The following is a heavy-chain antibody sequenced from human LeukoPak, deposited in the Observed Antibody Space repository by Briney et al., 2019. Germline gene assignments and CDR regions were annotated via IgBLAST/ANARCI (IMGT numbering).Heavy chain of an antibody. D-gene: IGHD3-10*01. J-gene: IGHJ4*02. CDR3: AYYGSGSYYLSYFDY. CDR1: GFTFSSYG. Sequence: PGGSLTLSCAASGFTFSSYGMLCLRQAPGKGLEWVAVISYYGSNKYYADSVKRRFTISRDNSKNTLYLQMNSLRAEDTAVYYCAYYGSGSYYLSYFDYWGQGTLVTVSS. V-gene: IGHV3-30*03. CDR2: ISYYGSNK.